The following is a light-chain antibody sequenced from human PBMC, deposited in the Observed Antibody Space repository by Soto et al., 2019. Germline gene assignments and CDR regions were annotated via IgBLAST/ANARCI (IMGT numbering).Light chain of an antibody. CDR1: QSVSSN. J-gene: IGKJ1*01. CDR3: QQSNNWPPWT. Sequence: EIVMTQSPATLSVSPGERATLSCRASQSVSSNLAWYQQKPGQAPRLLIYGASTRATGIPARFSGSGSRTEFTLTISSLQPEDFAVYYCQQSNNWPPWTFGQGTRWIS. V-gene: IGKV3-15*01. CDR2: GAS.